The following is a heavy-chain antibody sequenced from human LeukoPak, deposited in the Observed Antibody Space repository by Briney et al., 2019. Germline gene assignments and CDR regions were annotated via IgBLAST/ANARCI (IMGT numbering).Heavy chain of an antibody. Sequence: GGSLRLSCEASGFTFSTFAMIWVRQPPGKGLEWVSSISGDGRDTFYADSVKGRFTISRDNSKNTLYLQMNSLRAEDTAVYYCAGGYTGYYFDYWGQGTLVTVSS. D-gene: IGHD5-18*01. CDR2: ISGDGRDT. V-gene: IGHV3-23*01. CDR1: GFTFSTFA. CDR3: AGGYTGYYFDY. J-gene: IGHJ4*02.